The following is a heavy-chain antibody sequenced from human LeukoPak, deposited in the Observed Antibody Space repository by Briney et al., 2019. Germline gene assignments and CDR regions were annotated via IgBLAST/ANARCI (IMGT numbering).Heavy chain of an antibody. Sequence: SETLSLTCAVSGGSISSGGYSWSWIRQPPGKGLEWIGYIYYSGSTYYNPSLKSRVTISVDTSKNQFSLKLSSVTAADTAVYYCARGAYRYYYMDVWGKGTTVTVSS. CDR1: GGSISSGGYS. CDR3: ARGAYRYYYMDV. V-gene: IGHV4-30-4*07. CDR2: IYYSGST. D-gene: IGHD4-11*01. J-gene: IGHJ6*03.